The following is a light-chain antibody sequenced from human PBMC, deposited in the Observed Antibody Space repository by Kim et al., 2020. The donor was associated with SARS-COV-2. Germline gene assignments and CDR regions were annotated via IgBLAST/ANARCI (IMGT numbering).Light chain of an antibody. Sequence: SLSPGERAPLSCRASQSVSSFLAWYQQKPGQAPRLLIYDASNRATGIPARFSGSGSGTDFTLTISSLEPEDSAVYYCQQRSTSWTFGQGTKVDIK. J-gene: IGKJ1*01. CDR1: QSVSSF. V-gene: IGKV3-11*01. CDR2: DAS. CDR3: QQRSTSWT.